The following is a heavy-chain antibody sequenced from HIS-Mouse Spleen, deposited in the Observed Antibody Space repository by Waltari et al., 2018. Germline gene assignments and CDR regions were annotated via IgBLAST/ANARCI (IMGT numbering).Heavy chain of an antibody. V-gene: IGHV4-39*07. D-gene: IGHD6-13*01. CDR3: AREIPYSSSWYDWYFDL. CDR2: IYYSGST. CDR1: GGSISSSRYY. J-gene: IGHJ2*01. Sequence: QLQLQEAGPGLVKPSETRSLTCTVSGGSISSSRYYWGWLRQPPGKGLEWIGSIYYSGSTYYNPSLKSRVTISVDTSKNQFSLKLSSVTAADTAVYYCAREIPYSSSWYDWYFDLWGRGTLVTVSS.